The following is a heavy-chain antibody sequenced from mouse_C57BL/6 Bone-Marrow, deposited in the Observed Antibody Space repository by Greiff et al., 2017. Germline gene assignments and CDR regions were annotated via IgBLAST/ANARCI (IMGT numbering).Heavy chain of an antibody. V-gene: IGHV1-63*01. CDR1: GYTFTNYW. Sequence: QVQLQQSGAELVRPGTSVKMSCKASGYTFTNYWIGWAKQRPGHGLEWIGDIYPGGGYTNYNEKFKGKATLTAEKSSSTAYMQFSSLTSEDSAIYYCARSGTTVVATGFDYWGQGTTLTVSS. CDR2: IYPGGGYT. J-gene: IGHJ2*01. CDR3: ARSGTTVVATGFDY. D-gene: IGHD1-1*01.